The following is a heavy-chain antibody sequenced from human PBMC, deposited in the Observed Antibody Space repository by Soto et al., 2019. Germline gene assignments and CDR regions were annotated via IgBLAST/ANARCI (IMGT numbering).Heavy chain of an antibody. D-gene: IGHD1-20*01. V-gene: IGHV3-48*02. J-gene: IGHJ5*02. Sequence: EVQLVESGGGLVQPGGSLRLSCAASGFTFSSYSMNWVRQAPGKGLEWVSYISSSSSTIYYADSVKGRFTISRDNAKNSLYLQMNSLRDEDTAVYYCARESRLYNWNDVGKGWFVPWGQGTLVTVSS. CDR2: ISSSSSTI. CDR1: GFTFSSYS. CDR3: ARESRLYNWNDVGKGWFVP.